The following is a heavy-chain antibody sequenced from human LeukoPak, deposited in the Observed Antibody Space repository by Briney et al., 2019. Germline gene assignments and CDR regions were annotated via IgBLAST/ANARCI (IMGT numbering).Heavy chain of an antibody. Sequence: PGGSLRLSCAASGFTFSSYAMHWVRQAPGKGLEWVAVISYDGSNKYYADSVKGRFTISRDNSKNTQYLQMNSLRAEDTAVYYCARGPERTGVGTRYYYDMDVWGQGTTVTVSS. CDR1: GFTFSSYA. V-gene: IGHV3-30-3*01. CDR2: ISYDGSNK. J-gene: IGHJ6*02. CDR3: ARGPERTGVGTRYYYDMDV. D-gene: IGHD2-8*01.